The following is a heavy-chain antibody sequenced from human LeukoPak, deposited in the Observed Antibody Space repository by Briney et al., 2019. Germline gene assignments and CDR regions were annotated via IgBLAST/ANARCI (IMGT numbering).Heavy chain of an antibody. V-gene: IGHV3-21*06. CDR1: GFTFSSYS. Sequence: GGSLRLSCAASGFTFSSYSMNWVRQAPGKGLERVSSISSNSRYIYNADSMRGRFTISRDNAKNSLYLQMNSLKPEDTAVYYCARVAEAAAFDSWGQGTLVTVSS. CDR3: ARVAEAAAFDS. J-gene: IGHJ4*02. D-gene: IGHD6-13*01. CDR2: ISSNSRYI.